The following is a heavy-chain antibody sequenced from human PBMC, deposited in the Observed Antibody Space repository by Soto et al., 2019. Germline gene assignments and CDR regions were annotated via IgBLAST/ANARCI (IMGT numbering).Heavy chain of an antibody. J-gene: IGHJ5*02. CDR1: GGTFSSHA. V-gene: IGHV1-69*13. CDR3: ARDRSSGWYGYNWFDP. Sequence: ASVKVSCKASGGTFSSHAISWVRQAPGQGLEWMGGIIPIFGTANYAQKFQGRVTITADESTSTAYMELSSLRSEDTAVYYCARDRSSGWYGYNWFDPWGQGTQVTVSS. D-gene: IGHD6-19*01. CDR2: IIPIFGTA.